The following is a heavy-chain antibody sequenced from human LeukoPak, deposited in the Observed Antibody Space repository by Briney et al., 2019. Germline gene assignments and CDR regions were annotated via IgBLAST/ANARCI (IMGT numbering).Heavy chain of an antibody. Sequence: ASVNVSCKASGQSLTGYFIHWVRQAPGQGLEWVGRIDPNTGDTIYAQNFQGRVTVTSATSISTAYMELSRLTSDDTAVYFCARLGLHGSGTYYFFDYWGQGTLVTVSS. V-gene: IGHV1-2*06. CDR2: IDPNTGDT. J-gene: IGHJ4*02. CDR3: ARLGLHGSGTYYFFDY. CDR1: GQSLTGYF. D-gene: IGHD3-10*01.